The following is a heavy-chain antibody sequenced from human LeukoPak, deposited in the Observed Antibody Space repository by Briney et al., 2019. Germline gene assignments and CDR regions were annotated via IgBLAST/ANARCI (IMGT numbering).Heavy chain of an antibody. D-gene: IGHD6-13*01. J-gene: IGHJ6*02. V-gene: IGHV3-30*18. CDR1: GFTFSSYG. Sequence: GGSLRLSCAASGFTFSSYGMHWVRQAPGKGLEWVAVISYDGSNKYYADSVKGRFTISRDNSKNTLYLQMNSLRAEDTAVYYCAKDLRQQLNYYYGMDVWGQGTTVTVSS. CDR3: AKDLRQQLNYYYGMDV. CDR2: ISYDGSNK.